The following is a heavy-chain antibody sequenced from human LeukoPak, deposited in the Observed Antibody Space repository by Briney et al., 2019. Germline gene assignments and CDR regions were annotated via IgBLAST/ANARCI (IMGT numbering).Heavy chain of an antibody. J-gene: IGHJ3*02. Sequence: SETLSLTCTVSGGSISSSSYYWGWIRQPPGKGLEWIGSIYYSGSTYYNPSLKSRVTISVDTSKNQFSLKLSSVTAADTAVYYCARDLLHYYDSSGYYSDLIRAFDIWGQGTMVTVSS. CDR3: ARDLLHYYDSSGYYSDLIRAFDI. V-gene: IGHV4-39*07. CDR1: GGSISSSSYY. D-gene: IGHD3-22*01. CDR2: IYYSGST.